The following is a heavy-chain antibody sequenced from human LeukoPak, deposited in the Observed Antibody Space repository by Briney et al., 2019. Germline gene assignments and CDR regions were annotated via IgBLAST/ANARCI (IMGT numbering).Heavy chain of an antibody. V-gene: IGHV3-11*01. J-gene: IGHJ4*02. Sequence: GGSLRLSCAASGFTFSDYYMSWIRQAPGKGLESLSYISGSGSDISYADSVNGRFTVSRDNAKKSLYLQMNSLRPEDTAMYYCSRGPRRLDYWGQGTLVTVSS. CDR3: SRGPRRLDY. CDR1: GFTFSDYY. CDR2: ISGSGSDI.